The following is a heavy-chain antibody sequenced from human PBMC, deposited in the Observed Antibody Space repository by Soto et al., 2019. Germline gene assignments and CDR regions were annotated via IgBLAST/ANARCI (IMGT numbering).Heavy chain of an antibody. J-gene: IGHJ4*02. CDR3: ASKGYSSSWRFDEGYYFDY. D-gene: IGHD6-13*01. V-gene: IGHV3-23*01. CDR1: GFTFSSYA. Sequence: SLRLSCAASGFTFSSYAMSWVRQAPGKGLEWVSAISGSGGSTYYADSVKGRFTISRDNSKNTLYLQMNSLRAEDTAVYYCASKGYSSSWRFDEGYYFDYWGQGTLVTVSS. CDR2: ISGSGGST.